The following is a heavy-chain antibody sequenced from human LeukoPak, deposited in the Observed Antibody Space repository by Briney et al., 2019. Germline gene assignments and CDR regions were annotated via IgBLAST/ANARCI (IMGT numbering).Heavy chain of an antibody. J-gene: IGHJ3*02. Sequence: GESLKISCKSAGYRFISYWIGWVRQMPGKGLERMGIIYPSDSDTSHSTSLQGQVTISPDKSNSTANPKWNSLKASDTAMYYCARLRVSFDIWGQGTMVTVSP. D-gene: IGHD6-13*01. CDR1: GYRFISYW. CDR2: IYPSDSDT. V-gene: IGHV5-51*01. CDR3: ARLRVSFDI.